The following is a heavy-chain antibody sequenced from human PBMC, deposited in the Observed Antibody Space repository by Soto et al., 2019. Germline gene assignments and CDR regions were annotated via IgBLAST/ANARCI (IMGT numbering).Heavy chain of an antibody. J-gene: IGHJ6*02. CDR3: ARDRSWKSYYYDSSVPYFYGMDV. CDR2: IMPIFGTP. V-gene: IGHV1-69*01. Sequence: QVQLVQSGAEVKKPGSSVKVSCKASAGTFSSYGISWVRQAHGHGLEWMGGIMPIFGTPNYAKKFQGRVTITVDESPSTGDMEMSSLTSEDTAVDYCARDRSWKSYYYDSSVPYFYGMDVWGQGTTVTVSS. CDR1: AGTFSSYG. D-gene: IGHD3-22*01.